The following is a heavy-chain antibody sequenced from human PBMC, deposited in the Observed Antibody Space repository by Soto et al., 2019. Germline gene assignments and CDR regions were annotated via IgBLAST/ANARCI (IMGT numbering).Heavy chain of an antibody. Sequence: SETLSLTCTVSGGSISSGDYYWSWIRQPPGKGLEWIGYMYYSGSTYYNPSLTSRVTISVDTSKNQFSLKLSAVTAADTAVYYCAREPITSSFWFDPWGQGTQVTVSS. CDR2: MYYSGST. CDR1: GGSISSGDYY. J-gene: IGHJ5*02. CDR3: AREPITSSFWFDP. V-gene: IGHV4-30-4*01.